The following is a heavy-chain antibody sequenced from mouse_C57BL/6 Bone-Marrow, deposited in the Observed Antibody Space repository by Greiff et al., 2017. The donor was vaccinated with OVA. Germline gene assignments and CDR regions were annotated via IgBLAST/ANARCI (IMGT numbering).Heavy chain of an antibody. CDR1: GFTFSSYA. D-gene: IGHD2-3*01. CDR2: ISDGGSST. J-gene: IGHJ2*01. CDR3: ARDVGWVLPYYFDD. V-gene: IGHV5-4*01. Sequence: EVHVVESGGGLVKPGGSLKLSCAASGFTFSSYAMSWVRQTPEKRLEWVATISDGGSSTYYPANVKGRFTLSRDNAKNNLYLQMSHLKSEDTAMYYCARDVGWVLPYYFDDWGQGTTLPVSS.